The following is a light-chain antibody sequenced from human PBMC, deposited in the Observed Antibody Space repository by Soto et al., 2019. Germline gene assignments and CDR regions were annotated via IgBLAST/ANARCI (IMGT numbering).Light chain of an antibody. Sequence: DIQMTQSPSTLSASVGDRVTITCRASQSISSWLAWYQQKPGKAPKLLIYTASSLESGVPSRFSGSGSGTEFTLTISSLQPDDVATYDCQQYNSYSYTFGQGTKLEIK. J-gene: IGKJ2*01. V-gene: IGKV1-5*03. CDR1: QSISSW. CDR2: TAS. CDR3: QQYNSYSYT.